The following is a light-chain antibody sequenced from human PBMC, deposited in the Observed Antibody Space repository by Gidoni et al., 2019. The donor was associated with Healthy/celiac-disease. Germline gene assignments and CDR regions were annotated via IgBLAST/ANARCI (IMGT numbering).Light chain of an antibody. CDR1: QSDSSY. J-gene: IGKJ5*01. Sequence: EIVLTQSPATLSLSPGERATLSCRASQSDSSYLAWYQQKPGQAPRLLIYDASTRAIGIPARFSGSGSGTDFTLPISSLEQEDFAVYYCQQRSNWPITFGQGTRLEIK. V-gene: IGKV3-11*01. CDR3: QQRSNWPIT. CDR2: DAS.